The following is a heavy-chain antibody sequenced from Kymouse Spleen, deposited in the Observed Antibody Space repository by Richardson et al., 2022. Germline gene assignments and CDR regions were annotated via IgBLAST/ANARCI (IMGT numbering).Heavy chain of an antibody. CDR1: GGSFSGYY. CDR3: ARVYYYGSGSYPVFDY. Sequence: QVQLQQWGAGLLKPSETLSLTCAVYGGSFSGYYWSWIRQPPGKGLEWIGEINHSGSTNYNPSLKSRVTISVDTSKNQFSLKLSSVTAADTAVYYCARVYYYGSGSYPVFDYWGQGTLVTVSS. V-gene: IGHV4-34*01. J-gene: IGHJ4*02. D-gene: IGHD3-10*01. CDR2: INHSGST.